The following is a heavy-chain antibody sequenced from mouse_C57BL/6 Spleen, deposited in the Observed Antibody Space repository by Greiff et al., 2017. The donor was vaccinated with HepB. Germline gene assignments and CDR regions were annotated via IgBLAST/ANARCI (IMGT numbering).Heavy chain of an antibody. CDR2: IYPGSGNT. Sequence: QVQLQQSGAELVRPGASVKLSCKASGYTFTDYYINWVKQRPGQGLEWIARIYPGSGNTYYNEKFKGKATLTAEKSSSTAYMQLSSLTSEDSAVYFCARLGDGYTPFAYWGQGTLVTVSA. J-gene: IGHJ3*01. CDR1: GYTFTDYY. CDR3: ARLGDGYTPFAY. V-gene: IGHV1-76*01. D-gene: IGHD2-3*01.